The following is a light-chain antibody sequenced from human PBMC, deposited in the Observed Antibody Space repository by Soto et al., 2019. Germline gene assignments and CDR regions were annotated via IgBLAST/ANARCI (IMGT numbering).Light chain of an antibody. J-gene: IGKJ2*01. Sequence: DIQMTQSPSSLSASVGDKVTITCRAGQTPKNYVNWYQQKPGMVPKLLIYAATALQSGEPYRFSATASGTDFTLTIMSLKPEDSGNYYCQQRYTSVQTFGQGTKVEIK. CDR2: AAT. CDR3: QQRYTSVQT. CDR1: QTPKNY. V-gene: IGKV1-39*01.